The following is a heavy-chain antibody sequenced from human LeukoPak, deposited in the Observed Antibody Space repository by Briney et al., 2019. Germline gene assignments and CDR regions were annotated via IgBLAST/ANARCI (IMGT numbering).Heavy chain of an antibody. CDR3: AKDLYYGYYFDY. J-gene: IGHJ4*02. CDR1: GFTFSSYA. V-gene: IGHV3-23*01. Sequence: PGGSLRLSCAGSGFTFSSYAMSWVRQAPGKGLEWVSAISGSGGTTYYADSVKGRFTISRDNSENMLYLQMNSLRAEDTAVYYCAKDLYYGYYFDYWGQGTLVTVSS. D-gene: IGHD3-16*01. CDR2: ISGSGGTT.